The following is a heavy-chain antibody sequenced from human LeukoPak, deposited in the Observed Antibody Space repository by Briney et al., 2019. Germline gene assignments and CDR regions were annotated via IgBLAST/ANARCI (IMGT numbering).Heavy chain of an antibody. D-gene: IGHD6-13*01. CDR1: GFTFTTYA. V-gene: IGHV3-23*01. J-gene: IGHJ4*02. CDR2: ASGSGSDT. Sequence: GGSLRLSCAASGFTFTTYALIWVRQAPGKGLEWVSAASGSGSDTYYTDSVKGRFAISRDNSKNTFYLQMNTLRAEDTAVYYCARLSGTYGTSSRILDFWGQGTLVTVYS. CDR3: ARLSGTYGTSSRILDF.